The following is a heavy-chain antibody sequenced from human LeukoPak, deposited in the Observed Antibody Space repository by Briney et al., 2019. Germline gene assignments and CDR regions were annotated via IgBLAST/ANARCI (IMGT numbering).Heavy chain of an antibody. V-gene: IGHV3-23*01. CDR2: ISGSGSST. CDR1: GFTFTSYA. Sequence: GGSLRLSGAASGFTFTSYAMNWVRQAPGKGLEWVSTISGSGSSTYYVDSVKGRSTISRDNSKNTLYLQMNSLRAEDTAVYYCASPLDTAMVNWGQGTLVTVSS. CDR3: ASPLDTAMVN. J-gene: IGHJ4*02. D-gene: IGHD5-18*01.